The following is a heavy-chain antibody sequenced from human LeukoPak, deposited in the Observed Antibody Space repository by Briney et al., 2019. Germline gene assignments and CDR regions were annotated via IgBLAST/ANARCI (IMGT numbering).Heavy chain of an antibody. CDR1: GGSISSYY. CDR2: ISYSGST. Sequence: SETLSLTCIVSGGSISSYYWNWIRQPPGKGLEWIGYISYSGSTNYNPSLKSRVTISVDTSKNQFSLKLSSVTAADTAVYYCARLPLNYYDSSGYYLIDYWGQGTLVTVSS. V-gene: IGHV4-59*08. D-gene: IGHD3-22*01. J-gene: IGHJ4*02. CDR3: ARLPLNYYDSSGYYLIDY.